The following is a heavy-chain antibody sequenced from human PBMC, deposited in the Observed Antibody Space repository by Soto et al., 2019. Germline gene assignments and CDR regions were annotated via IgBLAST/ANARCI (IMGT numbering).Heavy chain of an antibody. CDR1: GGCISSYY. CDR2: IYYSGST. J-gene: IGHJ6*02. CDR3: ARASYYYYGMDV. Sequence: SETLSLTCTVSGGCISSYYWSWIRQPPGKRLEWIGYIYYSGSTNYNPSLKRRVTISVDTPKNQFSLKLSSVTAADTAVYYCARASYYYYGMDVWGQGTTVTVSS. V-gene: IGHV4-59*01.